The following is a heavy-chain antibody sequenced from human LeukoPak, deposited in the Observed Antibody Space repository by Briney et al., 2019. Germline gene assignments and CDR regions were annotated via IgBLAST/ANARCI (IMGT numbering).Heavy chain of an antibody. CDR1: GYSFTNYY. V-gene: IGHV5-51*01. D-gene: IGHD6-13*01. Sequence: GESLKISCKGSGYSFTNYYIAWVRQMPGKGLEWMGIIYPGDSETTYSPSFQGQVTISADKSISTAYLQWSSLKASDTAMYYCAREVIAAAGSFDYWGQGTLVTVSS. J-gene: IGHJ4*02. CDR3: AREVIAAAGSFDY. CDR2: IYPGDSET.